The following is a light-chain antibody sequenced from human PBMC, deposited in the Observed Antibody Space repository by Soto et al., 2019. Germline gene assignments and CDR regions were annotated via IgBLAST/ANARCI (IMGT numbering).Light chain of an antibody. Sequence: DIQMPQSPSSVSASVGDRVTITCRASQGISSRLAWYQQKPGKAPNLLIYAASRLQSGVPSRFSGTGSGTDFTLTISSLQHEDFVIYYCQQADSFPLTFGGGTKVEVK. CDR1: QGISSR. J-gene: IGKJ4*01. CDR2: AAS. V-gene: IGKV1-12*01. CDR3: QQADSFPLT.